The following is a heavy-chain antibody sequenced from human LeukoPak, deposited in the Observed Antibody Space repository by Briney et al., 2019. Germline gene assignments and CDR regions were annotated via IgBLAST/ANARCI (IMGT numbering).Heavy chain of an antibody. CDR3: ATEVGSGWSLQY. D-gene: IGHD6-19*01. CDR1: GFTFSSYG. Sequence: PGGSLRLSCAASGFTFSSYGMHWVRQAPGKGLEWVAFIRYDGNNKYYADSVKGRFTISRDDSKNTLYLQMNSLRAEGTAVYYCATEVGSGWSLQYWGQGTLVTVSS. V-gene: IGHV3-30*02. J-gene: IGHJ4*02. CDR2: IRYDGNNK.